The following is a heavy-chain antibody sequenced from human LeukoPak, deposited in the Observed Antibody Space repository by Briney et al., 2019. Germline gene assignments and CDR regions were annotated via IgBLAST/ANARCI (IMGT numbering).Heavy chain of an antibody. V-gene: IGHV3-30*04. CDR1: GFTFSSYA. CDR3: AREPSAPLIQLWLTTNYFDY. D-gene: IGHD5-18*01. J-gene: IGHJ4*02. CDR2: ISYDGSNK. Sequence: PGGSLRLSCSASGFTFSSYAMHWVRQAPGKGLEWVAVISYDGSNKYYADSVKGRFTISRDNSKNTLYLQMNSLRAEDTAVYYCAREPSAPLIQLWLTTNYFDYWGQGTLVTVSS.